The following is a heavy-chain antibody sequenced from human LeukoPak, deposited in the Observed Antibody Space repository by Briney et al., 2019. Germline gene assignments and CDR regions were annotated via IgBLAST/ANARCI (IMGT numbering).Heavy chain of an antibody. V-gene: IGHV1-2*02. J-gene: IGHJ5*02. CDR3: AREPQTEYSSSFRWFAP. CDR2: INPNSGGT. D-gene: IGHD6-6*01. Sequence: ASVKVSCKASGYTFTGYYMHWVRQAPGQGLEWMGWINPNSGGTNYAQKFQGRVTMTRDTSISTAYMELSRLRSDDTAVYYCAREPQTEYSSSFRWFAPWGQGTLVTVSS. CDR1: GYTFTGYY.